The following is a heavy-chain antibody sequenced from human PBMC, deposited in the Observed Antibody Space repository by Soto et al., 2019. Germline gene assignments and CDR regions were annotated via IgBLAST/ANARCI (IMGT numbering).Heavy chain of an antibody. Sequence: PSETLSLTCTVSGGSISSSSYYWGWIRQPPGKGLEWIGSIFYSGSTNYNPSLKSRVTISVDTSKNQFSLKLSSVTAADTAVYYCVKQSGSGSYFNVGSGGHFDYWGQGTLVPVSS. CDR2: IFYSGST. D-gene: IGHD3-10*01. CDR3: VKQSGSGSYFNVGSGGHFDY. V-gene: IGHV4-39*01. CDR1: GGSISSSSYY. J-gene: IGHJ4*02.